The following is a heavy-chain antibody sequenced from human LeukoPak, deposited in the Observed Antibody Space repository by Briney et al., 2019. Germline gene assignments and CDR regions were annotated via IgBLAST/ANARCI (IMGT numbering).Heavy chain of an antibody. CDR1: GFTFSNYA. J-gene: IGHJ4*02. CDR3: AKDRGYCSGGSCYFDF. D-gene: IGHD2-15*01. V-gene: IGHV3-23*01. Sequence: GGSLRLSCAASGFTFSNYAMSWVRQAPGKGLEWVSAISGSGGSTYYADSVKGRFTISRDNSKNTLYLQMNSLRAEDAAVYYCAKDRGYCSGGSCYFDFWGQGTLATVSS. CDR2: ISGSGGST.